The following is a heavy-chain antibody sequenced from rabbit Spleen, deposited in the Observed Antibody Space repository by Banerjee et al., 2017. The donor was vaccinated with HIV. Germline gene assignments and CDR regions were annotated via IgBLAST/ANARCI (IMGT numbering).Heavy chain of an antibody. J-gene: IGHJ6*01. D-gene: IGHD1-1*01. Sequence: QQLVESGGGLVKPGASLTLTCKASGFSFSSDYDMCWVRQAPGKGLEWIACIYTGSSGSTYYASWAKGRFTISKTSSTTVTLQMTSLTAADTATYFCARDLTSVIGWNFGLWGPGTLVTVS. V-gene: IGHV1S40*01. CDR3: ARDLTSVIGWNFGL. CDR1: GFSFSSDYD. CDR2: IYTGSSGST.